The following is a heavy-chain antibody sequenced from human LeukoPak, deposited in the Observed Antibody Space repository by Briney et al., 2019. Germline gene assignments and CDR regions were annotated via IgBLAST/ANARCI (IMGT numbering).Heavy chain of an antibody. J-gene: IGHJ1*01. Sequence: GGSLRLSCAASGFTFSSYSMNWVRQAPGKGLEWVSYISSSSSTIYYADSVKGRFTISRDNAKNSLYLQMNSLRAEDTAVYYCARGRGSSGWHPGGLQHWGQGTLVTVSS. V-gene: IGHV3-48*04. CDR3: ARGRGSSGWHPGGLQH. D-gene: IGHD6-19*01. CDR1: GFTFSSYS. CDR2: ISSSSSTI.